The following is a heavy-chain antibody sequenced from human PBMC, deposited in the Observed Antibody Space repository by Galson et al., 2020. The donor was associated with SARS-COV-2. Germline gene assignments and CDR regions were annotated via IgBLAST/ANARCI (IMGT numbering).Heavy chain of an antibody. CDR1: GFTVSSNY. Sequence: TGGSLRLSCAASGFTVSSNYMSWVRQAPGKGLEWVSVIYSGGSTYYADSVKGRFTISRHNSKNTLYLQMNSLRAEDTAVYYCARPSWEASYGMDVWGQGTTVTVSS. D-gene: IGHD1-26*01. CDR2: IYSGGST. V-gene: IGHV3-53*04. CDR3: ARPSWEASYGMDV. J-gene: IGHJ6*02.